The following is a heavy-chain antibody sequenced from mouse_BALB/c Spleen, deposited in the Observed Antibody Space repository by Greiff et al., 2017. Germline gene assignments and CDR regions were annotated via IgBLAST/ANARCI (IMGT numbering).Heavy chain of an antibody. Sequence: QVQLQQSGPELVRPGVSVKISCKGSSYTFTDYAMHWVKQSHAKSLEWIGVISTYYGNTNYNQKFKGKATMTVDKSSSTAYMELARLTSEDSAVYYCAREITTEDYAMDYWGQGTSVTVSS. J-gene: IGHJ4*01. D-gene: IGHD1-1*01. CDR3: AREITTEDYAMDY. V-gene: IGHV1-67*01. CDR1: SYTFTDYA. CDR2: ISTYYGNT.